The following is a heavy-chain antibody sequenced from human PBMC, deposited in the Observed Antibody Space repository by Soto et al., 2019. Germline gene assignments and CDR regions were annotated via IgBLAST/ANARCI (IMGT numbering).Heavy chain of an antibody. Sequence: GSLRLSCAAAGFIFSDYYMTWIRQAPGKVLEWLSCSSNRDRSTYYADSVKDRFVVSKDNAKNLVYLQMNSLRAEDTAVYFCARAWKIEKFGVISMSKGLDVWGQGTTVTVSS. CDR3: ARAWKIEKFGVISMSKGLDV. D-gene: IGHD3-3*01. CDR1: GFIFSDYY. V-gene: IGHV3-11*01. CDR2: SSNRDRST. J-gene: IGHJ6*02.